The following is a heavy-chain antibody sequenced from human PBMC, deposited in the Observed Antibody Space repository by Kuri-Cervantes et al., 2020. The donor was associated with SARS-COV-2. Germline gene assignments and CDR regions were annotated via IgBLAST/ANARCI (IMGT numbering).Heavy chain of an antibody. Sequence: GESLKISCAASGFTFSNSDMNWVRQAPGKGLEWVSGVSWNGSRTHYADSVRGRFIISRDNSRNFLYQQMNSLRPEDMAVYYCAREEGRSGSYDDAFDIWGQGTMVTVSS. J-gene: IGHJ3*02. V-gene: IGHV3-19*01. CDR3: AREEGRSGSYDDAFDI. CDR1: GFTFSNSD. D-gene: IGHD1-26*01. CDR2: VSWNGSRT.